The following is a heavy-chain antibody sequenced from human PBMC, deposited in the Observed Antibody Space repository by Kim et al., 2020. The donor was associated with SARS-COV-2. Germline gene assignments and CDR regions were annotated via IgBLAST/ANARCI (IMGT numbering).Heavy chain of an antibody. CDR1: GGSISSFY. CDR2: LSYDGNT. Sequence: SETLSLTCTVSGGSISSFYWSWVRQPPRKGLEWVAFLSYDGNTNYNPSLKSRVTISRDTSKNQFSLRVTSVSAADTAVYFCSRTAPRRSSTAYYFYGLDV. V-gene: IGHV4-59*01. J-gene: IGHJ6*01. D-gene: IGHD3-22*01. CDR3: SRTAPRRSSTAYYFYGLDV.